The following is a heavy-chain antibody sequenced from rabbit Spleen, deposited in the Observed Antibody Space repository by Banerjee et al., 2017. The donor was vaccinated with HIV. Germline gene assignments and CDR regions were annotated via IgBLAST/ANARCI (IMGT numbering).Heavy chain of an antibody. CDR2: IDPIFGVT. D-gene: IGHD4-1*01. J-gene: IGHJ4*01. CDR3: VREVAGKFNL. Sequence: QEQLKETGGGLVQPGGSLTLSCKASGFDLSNYGMTWVRQAPGKGLEWIGYIDPIFGVTYYASWVNGRFTVSRHNAQNTLYLQLNSLTAADTATYFCVREVAGKFNLWGPGTLVTVS. V-gene: IGHV1S47*01. CDR1: GFDLSNYG.